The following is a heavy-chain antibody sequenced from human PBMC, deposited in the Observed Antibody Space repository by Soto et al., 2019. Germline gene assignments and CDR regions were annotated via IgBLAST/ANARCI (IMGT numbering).Heavy chain of an antibody. D-gene: IGHD5-18*01. J-gene: IGHJ4*02. Sequence: SDTLSLTCTVFGDSISSYYWSWIRQPPGKGLEWIGNIFYSGSTNYNPSLKSRVIISVDTSKNQFSLKLSSVTAADTAVYYCTKSDRGHNYAFYWGQGTLVTVSS. V-gene: IGHV4-59*01. CDR2: IFYSGST. CDR3: TKSDRGHNYAFY. CDR1: GDSISSYY.